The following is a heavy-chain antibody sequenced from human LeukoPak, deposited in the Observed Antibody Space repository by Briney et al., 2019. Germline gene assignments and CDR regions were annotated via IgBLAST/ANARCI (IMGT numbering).Heavy chain of an antibody. CDR1: GFTFSNYA. V-gene: IGHV3-23*01. D-gene: IGHD5-18*01. CDR2: ISGSGGST. Sequence: GGSLRLSCAASGFTFSNYALSWVRQAPGKGLEWVSDISGSGGSTYYADSVKGRFTISRDNSKNTMYLQMISLRAEDTAVYYCARHLSGVTGYTYGRGIDYWGQGTLVTVSS. J-gene: IGHJ4*02. CDR3: ARHLSGVTGYTYGRGIDY.